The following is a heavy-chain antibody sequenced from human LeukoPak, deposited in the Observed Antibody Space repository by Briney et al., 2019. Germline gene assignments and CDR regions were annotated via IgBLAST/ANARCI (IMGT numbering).Heavy chain of an antibody. CDR3: ARESANWRAFDI. CDR2: IYYSGST. D-gene: IGHD7-27*01. J-gene: IGHJ3*02. Sequence: SETLSLTCTVSGGSISSYYWSWIRQPPGKGLAWIGYIYYSGSTNYNPSLKSRVTISVDTSKNQFSLKLSSVTAADTAVYYCARESANWRAFDIWGQGTMVSVSS. V-gene: IGHV4-59*01. CDR1: GGSISSYY.